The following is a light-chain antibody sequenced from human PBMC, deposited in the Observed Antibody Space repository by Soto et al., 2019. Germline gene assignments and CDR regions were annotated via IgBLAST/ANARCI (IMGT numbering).Light chain of an antibody. CDR2: AAI. V-gene: IGKV1-27*01. CDR3: QKYNSAPWT. CDR1: QGIGEY. Sequence: DIQMTQSPSSLSASVGDRVTITCLASQGIGEYLAWYQQKPGKVPKLLIYAAITLQTGVPSRFSGGGSGTDFTLTISSLQPEDVATYYCQKYNSAPWTFGQGTKVEIK. J-gene: IGKJ1*01.